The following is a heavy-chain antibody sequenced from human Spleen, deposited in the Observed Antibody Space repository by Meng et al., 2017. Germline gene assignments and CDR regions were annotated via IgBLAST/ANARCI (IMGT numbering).Heavy chain of an antibody. Sequence: VQLVEAGGGLVQPGGSLRLFCAASGFTFSTYAMSWVRQAPGKGLEWVSAISGSGGNTYYADSVKGRFTISRDNSKNTLFLQMNSLRAEDTAVYYCAKVLGGYSELYYFDYWGQGTLVTVSS. J-gene: IGHJ4*02. CDR2: ISGSGGNT. CDR1: GFTFSTYA. CDR3: AKVLGGYSELYYFDY. V-gene: IGHV3-23*04. D-gene: IGHD5-18*01.